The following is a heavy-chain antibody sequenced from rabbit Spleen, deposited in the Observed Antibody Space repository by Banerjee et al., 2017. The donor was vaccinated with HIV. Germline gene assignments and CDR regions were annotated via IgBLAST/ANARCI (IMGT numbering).Heavy chain of an antibody. V-gene: IGHV1S40*01. CDR3: ARDTGSSFSSYGMDL. CDR2: IYAGSSGNT. J-gene: IGHJ6*01. D-gene: IGHD8-1*01. Sequence: QSLEESGGGLGKPGASLTLTCKASGFSFNSGYDMCWVRQAPGKGLEWIACIYAGSSGNTWYASWVNGRFSISRSTSLNTVTLQMTSLTVADTATYFCARDTGSSFSSYGMDLWGPGTLVTVS. CDR1: GFSFNSGYD.